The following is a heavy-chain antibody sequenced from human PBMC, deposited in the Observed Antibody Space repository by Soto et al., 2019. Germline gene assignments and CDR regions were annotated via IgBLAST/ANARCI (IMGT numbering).Heavy chain of an antibody. J-gene: IGHJ6*02. V-gene: IGHV1-3*01. D-gene: IGHD6-13*01. CDR3: ARDRYIAAAELVWAYYGMDV. Sequence: GASVKVSCKASGYTFTSYAMHWVRQAPGQRLEWMGWINAGNGNTKYSQKFQGRVTITRDTSASTAYMELSSLRSEDTAVYYCARDRYIAAAELVWAYYGMDVWGQGTTVTVSS. CDR1: GYTFTSYA. CDR2: INAGNGNT.